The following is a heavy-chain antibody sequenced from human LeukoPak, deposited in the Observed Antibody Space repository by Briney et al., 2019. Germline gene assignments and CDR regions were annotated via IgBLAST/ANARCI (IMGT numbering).Heavy chain of an antibody. CDR1: GFTFSSYW. D-gene: IGHD6-19*01. CDR3: ARAVSASGWGLGYYFDY. V-gene: IGHV3-7*01. Sequence: GGSLRLSCAASGFTFSSYWMGWVRQAPGKGLEWVANIKQDGSEKYYVDSVKGRFTISRDNAKNSLYLQMNSLRAEDTAVYYCARAVSASGWGLGYYFDYWGQGTLVTVSS. J-gene: IGHJ4*02. CDR2: IKQDGSEK.